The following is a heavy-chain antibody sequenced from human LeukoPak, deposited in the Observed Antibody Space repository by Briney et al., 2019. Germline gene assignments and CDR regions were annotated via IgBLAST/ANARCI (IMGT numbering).Heavy chain of an antibody. D-gene: IGHD1-26*01. CDR1: AFTFSSYA. Sequence: GGSLRLSCAASAFTFSSYAMSWVRQAPGKGLVWVSSISGSGGSTYYADSVKGRFTISRDNSKNTLYLQMNSLRAEDTAVYYCAKDSGSYWVDYYYMDVWGKGTTVTVSS. CDR3: AKDSGSYWVDYYYMDV. CDR2: ISGSGGST. V-gene: IGHV3-23*01. J-gene: IGHJ6*03.